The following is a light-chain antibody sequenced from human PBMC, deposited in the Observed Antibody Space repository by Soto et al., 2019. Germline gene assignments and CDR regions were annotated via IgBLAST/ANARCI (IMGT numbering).Light chain of an antibody. Sequence: EIVMTQSPGTLSLSPGERATLSCRASQSVSSRLAWYQQKPGQAPRLLISGASSRATGIPDRFSGSGSGTDFTLTISRLEPEDFAMYFCQQYVSSPQTFGQGTKVDI. V-gene: IGKV3-20*01. CDR2: GAS. CDR3: QQYVSSPQT. J-gene: IGKJ1*01. CDR1: QSVSSR.